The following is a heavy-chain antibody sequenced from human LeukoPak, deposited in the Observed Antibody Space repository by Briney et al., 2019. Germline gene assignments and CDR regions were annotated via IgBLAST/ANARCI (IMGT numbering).Heavy chain of an antibody. CDR3: ARSSSDGDYALPFDY. D-gene: IGHD4-17*01. V-gene: IGHV3-30-3*01. CDR2: ISYDGSNK. J-gene: IGHJ4*02. Sequence: GGSLRLSCAASGFTFSSYAMHWVRQAPGKGLEWVAVISYDGSNKYYADSVKGRFTISRDNSKNTLYLQMNSLRAEDTAVYYCARSSSDGDYALPFDYWGQGTLVTVSS. CDR1: GFTFSSYA.